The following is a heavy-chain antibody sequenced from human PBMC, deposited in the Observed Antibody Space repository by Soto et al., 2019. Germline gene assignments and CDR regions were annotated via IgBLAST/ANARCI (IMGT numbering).Heavy chain of an antibody. CDR1: GFTFSSYA. D-gene: IGHD4-17*01. J-gene: IGHJ4*02. V-gene: IGHV3-23*01. CDR2: ISGSGGST. CDR3: AKSPNGDYALRLDY. Sequence: EVQLLESGGGLVQPGGSLRLSCAASGFTFSSYAMSWVRQAPGKGLEWVSAISGSGGSTYYADPVKGRFTISRDNSKNTLYLQMNSLRAEDTAVYYCAKSPNGDYALRLDYWGQGTLVTVSS.